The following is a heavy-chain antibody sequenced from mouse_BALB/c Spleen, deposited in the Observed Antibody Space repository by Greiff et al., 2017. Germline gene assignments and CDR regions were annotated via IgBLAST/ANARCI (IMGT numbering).Heavy chain of an antibody. D-gene: IGHD4-1*01. CDR1: GYAFTNYL. Sequence: VQLQQSGAELVRPGTSVKVSCKASGYAFTNYLIEWVKQRPGQGLEWIGVINPGSGGTNYNGKFKGKATLTADKSSSTAYMQLSSLTSVDSAVYFCARSGTMDYWGQGTSVTVSS. V-gene: IGHV1-54*01. CDR3: ARSGTMDY. J-gene: IGHJ4*01. CDR2: INPGSGGT.